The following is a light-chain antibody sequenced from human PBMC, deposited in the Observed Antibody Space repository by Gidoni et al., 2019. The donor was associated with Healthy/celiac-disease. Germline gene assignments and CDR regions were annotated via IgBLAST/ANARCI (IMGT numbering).Light chain of an antibody. CDR3: QQSYSTPNT. CDR2: AAS. J-gene: IGKJ2*01. Sequence: SSLSASVGDRVTITGRESQGISSYLNWYQQKPGKAPKLLIYAASSLHSGVPSRFSGSGSGTDFTLTSSSLQPEDVATYYCQQSYSTPNTFGQGTKLEIK. V-gene: IGKV1-39*01. CDR1: QGISSY.